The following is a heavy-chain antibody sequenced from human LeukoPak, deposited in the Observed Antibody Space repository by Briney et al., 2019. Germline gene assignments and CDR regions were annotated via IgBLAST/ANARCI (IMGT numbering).Heavy chain of an antibody. CDR1: GGTFSSYA. D-gene: IGHD1-20*01. V-gene: IGHV1-69*13. CDR3: ARDRGDNWKYSIWAYLDP. CDR2: IIPIFGTA. J-gene: IGHJ5*02. Sequence: GASVKVSCKASGGTFSSYAISWVRQAPGQGLEWMGGIIPIFGTANYAQKFQGRVTITADESTSTAYMELSSLRSEDTAVYYCARDRGDNWKYSIWAYLDPWGQGTPVTVSS.